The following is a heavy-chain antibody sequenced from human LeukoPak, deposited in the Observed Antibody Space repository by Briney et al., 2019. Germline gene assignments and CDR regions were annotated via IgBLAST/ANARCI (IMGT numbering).Heavy chain of an antibody. J-gene: IGHJ4*02. CDR3: ARDENDRVTLAIDY. Sequence: SETLSLTCTVSGASISTSDYYWGWVRQPPGKGLEWIGNIYYSGSTYYNPSLKSRVTISVDTSKNRFFLKLSSVTAADTAVYYCARDENDRVTLAIDYWGQGTLVTVSS. CDR1: GASISTSDYY. D-gene: IGHD3-16*01. CDR2: IYYSGST. V-gene: IGHV4-39*01.